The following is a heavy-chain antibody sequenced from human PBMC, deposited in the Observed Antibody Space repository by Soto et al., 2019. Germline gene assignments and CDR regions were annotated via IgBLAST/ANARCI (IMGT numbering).Heavy chain of an antibody. CDR3: FNVAFGY. J-gene: IGHJ4*02. V-gene: IGHV3-7*01. Sequence: GGSLRLSCTASGFSFSSNWMSWVRQAPGKGPEWVANINQDGSEKYCADSVKGRFTISRDNAKNSLYLQMDSLRVEDTALYYCFNVAFGYWGRGTLVPVSS. CDR2: INQDGSEK. CDR1: GFSFSSNW.